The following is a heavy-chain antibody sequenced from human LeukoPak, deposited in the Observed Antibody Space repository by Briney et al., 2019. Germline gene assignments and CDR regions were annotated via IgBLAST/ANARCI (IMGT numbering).Heavy chain of an antibody. CDR1: GGSFSGYY. D-gene: IGHD2-2*01. V-gene: IGHV4-34*01. Sequence: PSETLSLTCAVYGGSFSGYYWSWIRQPPGKGLEWIGEINHSGSTNYNPSLKSRVTISVDTSKNQFSLKLSSVTAADTAVYYCARNLLRGLCSSTSCSDPSWGQGTLVTVSS. CDR3: ARNLLRGLCSSTSCSDPS. J-gene: IGHJ5*02. CDR2: INHSGST.